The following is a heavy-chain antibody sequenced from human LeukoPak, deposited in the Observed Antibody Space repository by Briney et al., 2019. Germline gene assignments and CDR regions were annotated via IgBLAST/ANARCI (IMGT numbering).Heavy chain of an antibody. CDR1: GFTFSSYG. Sequence: GGSLRLSCAASGFTFSSYGMHWVRQAPGKGLEWVAVISYGGRTKYYADSVKGRFTISRDNSENTLYLQMNSLRAEDTAVYFCAKREYGDYFESGVDYWGQGTLLTVSS. V-gene: IGHV3-30*18. D-gene: IGHD4-17*01. CDR2: ISYGGRTK. CDR3: AKREYGDYFESGVDY. J-gene: IGHJ4*02.